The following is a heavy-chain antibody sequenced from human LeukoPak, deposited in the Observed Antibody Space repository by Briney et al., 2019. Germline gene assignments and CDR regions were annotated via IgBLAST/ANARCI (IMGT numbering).Heavy chain of an antibody. CDR2: IILIFGTA. Sequence: GASVKVSCKASGGTFSSYAISWVRQAPGQGLEWMGGIILIFGTANYAQKFQGRVTITTDESTSTAYMELSSLRSEDTAVYYCARDGRLGASDYWGQGTLVTVSS. V-gene: IGHV1-69*05. CDR3: ARDGRLGASDY. J-gene: IGHJ4*02. CDR1: GGTFSSYA. D-gene: IGHD6-19*01.